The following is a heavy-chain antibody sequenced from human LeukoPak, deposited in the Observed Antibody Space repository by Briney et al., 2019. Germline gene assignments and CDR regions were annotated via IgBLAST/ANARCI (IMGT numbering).Heavy chain of an antibody. V-gene: IGHV1-2*02. CDR3: ARDPTRGAAHAFDI. CDR2: INPNSGGT. CDR1: GYTFTSYG. D-gene: IGHD2-15*01. Sequence: ASVKVSCKASGYTFTSYGISWVRQAPGQGLEWMGWINPNSGGTNYAQKFQGRVTMTRDTSISTAYMELSRLRSDDTAVYYCARDPTRGAAHAFDIWGLGTMVTVSS. J-gene: IGHJ3*02.